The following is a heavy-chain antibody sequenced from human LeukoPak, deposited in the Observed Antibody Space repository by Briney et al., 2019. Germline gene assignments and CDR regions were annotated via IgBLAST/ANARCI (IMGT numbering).Heavy chain of an antibody. J-gene: IGHJ6*03. CDR3: ARVNWGGYMDV. Sequence: GGSLRLSCAASGFTFSSYSMNWVRQAPGKGLEWVSSISSSSSYIYYADSVKGRFTISRDNAKNSLYLQMNSLRAEDTAVYYCARVNWGGYMDVWGKGTTVTVSS. CDR2: ISSSSSYI. V-gene: IGHV3-21*04. CDR1: GFTFSSYS. D-gene: IGHD7-27*01.